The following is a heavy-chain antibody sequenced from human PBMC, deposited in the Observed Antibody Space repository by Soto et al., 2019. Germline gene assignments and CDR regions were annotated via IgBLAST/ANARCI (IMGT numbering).Heavy chain of an antibody. V-gene: IGHV1-18*01. J-gene: IGHJ4*02. CDR2: ISAYDGNT. CDR3: ARVVSLQSQFVDVYREFDY. Sequence: GASVKVSCKASGYTFTSYGISWVRQAPGQGLEWMGWISAYDGNTNYAQKLQGRVTMTTDTSTSTAYMELRSLRSDDTAVYYCARVVSLQSQFVDVYREFDYWGQGTLVTVSS. D-gene: IGHD5-18*01. CDR1: GYTFTSYG.